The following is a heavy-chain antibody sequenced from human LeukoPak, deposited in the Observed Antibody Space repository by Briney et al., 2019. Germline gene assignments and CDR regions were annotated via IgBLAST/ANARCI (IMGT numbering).Heavy chain of an antibody. V-gene: IGHV3-48*01. CDR2: ISSSSSSI. CDR1: GFTLSSYS. CDR3: ARDFSARLRSDY. J-gene: IGHJ4*02. D-gene: IGHD4-17*01. Sequence: GGSLRLSCAASGFTLSSYSMNWVRQAPGKGLEWVSYISSSSSSIHYADSVKGRFTISRDNAKNSLYLQMNSLRAEDTAMYYCARDFSARLRSDYWGQGTLVTVFS.